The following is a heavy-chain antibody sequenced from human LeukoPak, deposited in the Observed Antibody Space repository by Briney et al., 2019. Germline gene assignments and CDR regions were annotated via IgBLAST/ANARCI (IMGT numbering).Heavy chain of an antibody. V-gene: IGHV1-18*01. D-gene: IGHD3-10*01. CDR3: ARGRWFGESFY. CDR2: IRVYNGNA. J-gene: IGHJ4*02. CDR1: GYTFTSYG. Sequence: ASVKVSCKASGYTFTSYGINWVRQAPGQGLEWMGWIRVYNGNANYAQKLQGRVTMTTDTSTSTAYMELRSLRSDDTAVYYCARGRWFGESFYWGQGTLVTVSS.